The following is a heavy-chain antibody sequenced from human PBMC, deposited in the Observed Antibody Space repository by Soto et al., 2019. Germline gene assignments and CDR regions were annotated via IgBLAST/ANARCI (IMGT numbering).Heavy chain of an antibody. V-gene: IGHV4-34*01. CDR1: GGSFSAYS. D-gene: IGHD3-3*01. CDR2: ITHGGST. J-gene: IGHJ6*02. CDR3: ARARFDSWSHIYYGLDI. Sequence: SETLSLTCVVYGGSFSAYSWTWLRQSPGKGLEWIGEITHGGSTDYNPALKSRLVMSVDTSKNQFSLRVTSVTTADAAVYFCARARFDSWSHIYYGLDIWGQGTTVTVSS.